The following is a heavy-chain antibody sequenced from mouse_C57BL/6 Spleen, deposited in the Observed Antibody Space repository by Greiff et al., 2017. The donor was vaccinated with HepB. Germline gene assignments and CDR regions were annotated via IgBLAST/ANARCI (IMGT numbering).Heavy chain of an antibody. J-gene: IGHJ3*01. CDR1: GYAFSSYW. D-gene: IGHD1-1*01. V-gene: IGHV1-80*01. Sequence: QVQLQQSGAELVKPGASVKISRKASGYAFSSYWMNWVKQRPGKGLEWIGQIYPGDGDTNYNGKFEGKATLTADKSSSTAYMQLSSLTSEDSAVYFCARQRDYYGSSPFAYWGQGTLVTVSA. CDR3: ARQRDYYGSSPFAY. CDR2: IYPGDGDT.